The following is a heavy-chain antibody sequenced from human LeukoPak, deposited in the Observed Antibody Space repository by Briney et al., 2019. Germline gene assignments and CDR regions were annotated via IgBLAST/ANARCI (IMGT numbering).Heavy chain of an antibody. CDR2: ISSSSSYI. CDR1: GFTFSSYS. V-gene: IGHV3-21*01. D-gene: IGHD5-18*01. CDR3: ARAKVVTAMVTPFDY. J-gene: IGHJ4*02. Sequence: PGGSLRLSCAASGFTFSSYSMNWVRQAPGKGLEWVSSISSSSSYIYYADSVKGRFTISRDNAKNTLYLQMNSLRAEDTAVYYCARAKVVTAMVTPFDYWGQGTLVTVSS.